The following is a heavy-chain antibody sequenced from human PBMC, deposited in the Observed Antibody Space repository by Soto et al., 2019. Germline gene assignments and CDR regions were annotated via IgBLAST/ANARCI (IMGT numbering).Heavy chain of an antibody. CDR2: ISPMFGAA. V-gene: IGHV1-69*19. D-gene: IGHD3-10*01. CDR3: AREVQVHTPAFVY. Sequence: QVQLVQSGAEMKKPGSSVKVSCQSSGCTFNTYAMNWVRQAPGQGPEWMGDISPMFGAANYAPKFQGRVTITADESTGTSNMQLISLTSEDTALYFCAREVQVHTPAFVYWGQGTLVNVSS. J-gene: IGHJ4*02. CDR1: GCTFNTYA.